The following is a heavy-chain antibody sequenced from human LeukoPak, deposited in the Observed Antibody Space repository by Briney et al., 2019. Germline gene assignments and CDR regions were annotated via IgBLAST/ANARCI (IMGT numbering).Heavy chain of an antibody. D-gene: IGHD3-22*01. Sequence: GGSLRLSCAASGFTFSDYYMSWIRQAPGKGLERVSYISSSGSTIYYADSVKGRFTISRDNAKNSLYLQMNSLRAEDTAVYYCARVEYYDSSGYFDYWGQGTLVTVSS. CDR3: ARVEYYDSSGYFDY. CDR2: ISSSGSTI. J-gene: IGHJ4*02. CDR1: GFTFSDYY. V-gene: IGHV3-11*04.